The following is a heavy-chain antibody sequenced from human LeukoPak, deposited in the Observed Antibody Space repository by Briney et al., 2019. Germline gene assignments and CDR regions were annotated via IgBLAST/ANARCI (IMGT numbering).Heavy chain of an antibody. V-gene: IGHV4-39*01. CDR1: GASISSSSYY. CDR2: IYYSGST. CDR3: ARSGPLNSGSYLASAFDI. D-gene: IGHD1-26*01. Sequence: SETLSLTCTVSGASISSSSYYWGWIRQPPGKGLEWIGNIYYSGSTYYNPSLKSRVTISVDSSKNQFSLKLSSVTAADTAVYYCARSGPLNSGSYLASAFDIWGQGTMVTVSS. J-gene: IGHJ3*02.